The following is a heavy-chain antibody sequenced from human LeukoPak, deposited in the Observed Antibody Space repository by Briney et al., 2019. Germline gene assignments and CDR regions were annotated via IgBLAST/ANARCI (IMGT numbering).Heavy chain of an antibody. CDR2: ISAYNGNT. Sequence: ASVTVSFKASGYTFTSYGISWVRQAPGQGLEWMGWISAYNGNTNYAQKLQGRVTMTTDTSTSTAYMELRSLRSDDTAVYYCARDTYYDILTGYPPGYFDYWGQGTLVTVSS. CDR1: GYTFTSYG. J-gene: IGHJ4*02. D-gene: IGHD3-9*01. CDR3: ARDTYYDILTGYPPGYFDY. V-gene: IGHV1-18*01.